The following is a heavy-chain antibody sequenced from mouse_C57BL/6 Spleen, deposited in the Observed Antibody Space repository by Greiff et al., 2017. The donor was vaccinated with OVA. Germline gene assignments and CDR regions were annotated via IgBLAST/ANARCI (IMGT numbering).Heavy chain of an antibody. D-gene: IGHD3-2*02. CDR2: IHPNSGST. J-gene: IGHJ3*01. Sequence: QVQLQQSGAELVKPGASVKLSCKASGYTFTSYWMHWVKQRPGQGLEWIGMIHPNSGSTNYNEKFKSKATLTVDKSSSTAYMQLSSLTSEDSAVYYCARSDSSGYLFAYWGQGTLVTVSA. V-gene: IGHV1-64*01. CDR3: ARSDSSGYLFAY. CDR1: GYTFTSYW.